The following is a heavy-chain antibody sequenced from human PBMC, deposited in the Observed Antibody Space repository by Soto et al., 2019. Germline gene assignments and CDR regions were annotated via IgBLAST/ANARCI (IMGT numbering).Heavy chain of an antibody. Sequence: SETLSLTCAVYGGSFSGYYWSWIRQPPGKGLEWIGEINHSGSTNYNPSLKSRVTISVDTSKNQFSLKLSSVTAADTAVYYCARDSHSSSGYYYYYGMDVWGQGTRSPSP. CDR1: GGSFSGYY. CDR2: INHSGST. V-gene: IGHV4-34*01. D-gene: IGHD6-13*01. CDR3: ARDSHSSSGYYYYYGMDV. J-gene: IGHJ6*02.